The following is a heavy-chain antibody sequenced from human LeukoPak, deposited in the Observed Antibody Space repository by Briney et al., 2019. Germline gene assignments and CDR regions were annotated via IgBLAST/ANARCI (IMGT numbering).Heavy chain of an antibody. D-gene: IGHD2-2*01. CDR2: INPNNGGT. CDR1: GYTFTGYY. J-gene: IGHJ4*02. Sequence: ASVKVSCKASGYTFTGYYMHWVRQAPGQGLEWMGWINPNNGGTNYVQKFQGRVTMTRDTSISTAYMELSRLRSDDTAVYYCARGDTVVVPAAILDYWGQGTLVTVSS. V-gene: IGHV1-2*02. CDR3: ARGDTVVVPAAILDY.